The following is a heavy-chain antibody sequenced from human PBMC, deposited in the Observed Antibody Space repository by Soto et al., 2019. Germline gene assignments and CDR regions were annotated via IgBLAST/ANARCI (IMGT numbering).Heavy chain of an antibody. D-gene: IGHD4-17*01. V-gene: IGHV3-74*01. CDR3: AGLRLIDY. CDR2: INSDGSST. J-gene: IGHJ4*02. CDR1: GFTFSNYW. Sequence: GGSLRLSCAASGFTFSNYWMHWVREAPGMGLVWVARINSDGSSTSYADSVKGRFTISRDNAKNTLYLQMNSLRAEDTAVYYCAGLRLIDYWGQGTLVTVSS.